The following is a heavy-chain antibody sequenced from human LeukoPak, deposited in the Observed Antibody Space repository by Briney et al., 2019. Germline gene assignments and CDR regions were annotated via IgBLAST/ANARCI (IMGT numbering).Heavy chain of an antibody. CDR1: GGSISSYY. J-gene: IGHJ3*02. Sequence: SETLSLTCTVSGGSISSYYWSWIRQPPGKGLEWIGYIYYSGSTNYSLSLKSRVTISVDTSKNQFSLKLSSVTAADTAVYYCASLGYSGSHGAFDIWGQGTMVTVSS. V-gene: IGHV4-59*01. D-gene: IGHD1-26*01. CDR3: ASLGYSGSHGAFDI. CDR2: IYYSGST.